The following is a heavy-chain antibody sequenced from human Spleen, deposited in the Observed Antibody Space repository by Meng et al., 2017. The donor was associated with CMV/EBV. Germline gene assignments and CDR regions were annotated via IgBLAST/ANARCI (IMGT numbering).Heavy chain of an antibody. V-gene: IGHV3-30-3*01. D-gene: IGHD2-8*01. CDR2: LSYDGSNK. CDR3: ARVLVYCTNGVCYSRGARCANWFDP. Sequence: MPWVRQAPGKGLVCVSVLSYDGSNKYYAASVKGRFTISRDNSTNTLYLQMNSLRAEDTAVYYCARVLVYCTNGVCYSRGARCANWFDPWGQGTLVTVSS. J-gene: IGHJ5*02.